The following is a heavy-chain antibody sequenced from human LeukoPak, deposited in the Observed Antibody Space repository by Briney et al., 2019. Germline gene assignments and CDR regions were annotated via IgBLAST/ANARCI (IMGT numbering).Heavy chain of an antibody. CDR3: ARGGPEWPLDY. D-gene: IGHD3-3*01. J-gene: IGHJ4*02. Sequence: PGGSLRLSCATSGFSFSTYGMLWVRQAPRKGLEWVAVIWYDGSNKYYADSVKGRFTISRDNSKNTLYLQMNSVRVEDTAVYYCARGGPEWPLDYWGQGTLVTVSS. V-gene: IGHV3-33*01. CDR2: IWYDGSNK. CDR1: GFSFSTYG.